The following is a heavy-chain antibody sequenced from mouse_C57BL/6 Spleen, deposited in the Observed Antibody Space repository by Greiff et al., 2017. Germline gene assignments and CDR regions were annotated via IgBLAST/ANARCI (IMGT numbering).Heavy chain of an antibody. CDR1: GFNIKDDY. CDR2: IDPENGDT. V-gene: IGHV14-4*01. D-gene: IGHD2-4*01. Sequence: EVQLQQSGAELVRPGASVKLSCTASGFNIKDDYMHWVKQRPEQGLEWIGWIDPENGDTEYASKFQGKATITADTSSNTAYLQLSSLTSEDTAVYYCTFIYYDYDVDYWGQGTTLTVSS. CDR3: TFIYYDYDVDY. J-gene: IGHJ2*01.